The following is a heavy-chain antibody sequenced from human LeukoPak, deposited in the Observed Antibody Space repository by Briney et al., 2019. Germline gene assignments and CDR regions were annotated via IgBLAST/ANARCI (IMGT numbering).Heavy chain of an antibody. CDR3: ARGPWSLYYDFWSGYSPNWFDP. V-gene: IGHV1-8*01. Sequence: GASVTVSCKASGYTFTSYDINWVRQATGQGLEWMGWMNPNSGNTVYAQKFQGRVTMTRNTSISTAYMELSSLRSEDTAVYYCARGPWSLYYDFWSGYSPNWFDPWGQGTLVTVSS. D-gene: IGHD3-3*01. CDR1: GYTFTSYD. CDR2: MNPNSGNT. J-gene: IGHJ5*02.